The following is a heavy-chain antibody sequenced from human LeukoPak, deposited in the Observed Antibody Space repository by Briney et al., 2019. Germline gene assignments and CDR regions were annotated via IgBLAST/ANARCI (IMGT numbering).Heavy chain of an antibody. CDR1: GGSISSGSYY. V-gene: IGHV4-61*02. Sequence: PSETLSLTCTVSGGSISSGSYYWSWIRQPAGKGLEWIGRIYTSGSTNYNPSLKSRVTMSVDTSKNQFSLKLSSVTAADTAVYYCARGERYCSGGSCYYYYYYMDVWGKGTTVTVSS. D-gene: IGHD2-15*01. J-gene: IGHJ6*03. CDR2: IYTSGST. CDR3: ARGERYCSGGSCYYYYYYMDV.